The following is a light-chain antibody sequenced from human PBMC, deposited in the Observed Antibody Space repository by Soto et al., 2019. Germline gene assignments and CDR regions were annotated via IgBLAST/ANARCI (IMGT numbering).Light chain of an antibody. Sequence: DIQMTQSPSTLSASVGDTDTITCRASQSVSRWLNWYQQKPGKAPRLLIYEASNFESGVPMRFSGSGSGTEFVLTITSQQPADSATYYCQQFNSKVWTFGQGTRVEI. J-gene: IGKJ1*01. V-gene: IGKV1-5*01. CDR3: QQFNSKVWT. CDR2: EAS. CDR1: QSVSRW.